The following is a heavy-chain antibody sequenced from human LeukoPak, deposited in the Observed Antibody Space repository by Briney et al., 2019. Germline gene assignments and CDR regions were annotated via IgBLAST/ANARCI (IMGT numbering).Heavy chain of an antibody. D-gene: IGHD3-9*01. CDR2: IYYSGST. Sequence: SETLSLTCSVSGGSISSGGYYWSWIRQHPGKGLEWIGYIYYSGSTYYNPSLKSRVTISVDTSKDQFSLKLSSVTAADTAVYYCARDTGYDILTGYSPYFDYWGQGTLVTVSS. CDR1: GGSISSGGYY. CDR3: ARDTGYDILTGYSPYFDY. V-gene: IGHV4-31*03. J-gene: IGHJ4*02.